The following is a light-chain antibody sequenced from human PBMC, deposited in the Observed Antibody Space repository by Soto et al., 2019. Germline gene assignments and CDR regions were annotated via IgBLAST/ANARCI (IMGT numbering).Light chain of an antibody. J-gene: IGKJ5*01. V-gene: IGKV3-11*01. CDR3: QQRSDWPPSIT. CDR1: QSVSSNY. Sequence: ESMLTQSPCTLSLSPGERATLSCRASQSVSSNYLAWYQQKPGQAPRLLIYGAPTRATGIPARFSGSGSGTDFTLTISSLEPEDFALYYCQQRSDWPPSITFGQGTRLEIK. CDR2: GAP.